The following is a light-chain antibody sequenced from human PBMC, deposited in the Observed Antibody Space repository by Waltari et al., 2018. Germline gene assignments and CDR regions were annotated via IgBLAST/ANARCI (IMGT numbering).Light chain of an antibody. V-gene: IGKV3-15*01. CDR2: GAS. J-gene: IGKJ3*01. CDR3: QQYSDWPPGVT. CDR1: QSVSRN. Sequence: EIVMTQSPATLSVSPGERATLSCRASQSVSRNLAWYQVKPGQAPRLLIAGASTRAPGIPARFSGSGSGTDFTLTISSMQSEDFATYYCQQYSDWPPGVTFGPGTKVDMK.